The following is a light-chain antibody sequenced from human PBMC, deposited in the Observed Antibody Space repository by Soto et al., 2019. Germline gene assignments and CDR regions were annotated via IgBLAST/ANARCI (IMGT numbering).Light chain of an antibody. V-gene: IGKV1-5*01. CDR2: GAS. Sequence: DIQLTQSPPTLSASVGDRVTITCRASQSIRYYLAWYQQMPGKAPKLLIYGASSLQSGVPSRFSGSGSGTEFTLIISSLQPDDFATYFCQHHNSYSQTFGPGTKVEIK. CDR3: QHHNSYSQT. J-gene: IGKJ1*01. CDR1: QSIRYY.